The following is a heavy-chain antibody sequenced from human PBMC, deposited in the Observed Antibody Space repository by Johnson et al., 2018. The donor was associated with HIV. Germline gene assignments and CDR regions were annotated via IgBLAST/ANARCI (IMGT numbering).Heavy chain of an antibody. V-gene: IGHV3-13*01. CDR2: IGVTSDT. CDR1: GFTFSIYD. D-gene: IGHD1/OR15-1a*01. Sequence: VQLVESGGGVVQPGRSLRLSCAASGFTFSIYDMHWVRQTTGKGLEWVSAIGVTSDTYYPGSVKGRFTISRDNAKKSLYLQMNSLRAEDTALYYCARGGLGFQNIHDPFDIWGQGTMVTVSS. CDR3: ARGGLGFQNIHDPFDI. J-gene: IGHJ3*02.